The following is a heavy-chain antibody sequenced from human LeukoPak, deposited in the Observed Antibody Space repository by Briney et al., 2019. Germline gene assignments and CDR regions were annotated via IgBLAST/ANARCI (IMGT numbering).Heavy chain of an antibody. J-gene: IGHJ4*02. D-gene: IGHD2-8*01. CDR3: AREPNTVLMVYASYFEN. V-gene: IGHV3-21*01. CDR2: TSSDSSYI. CDR1: GFTLSSYS. Sequence: PGGSLRLSCAASGFTLSSYSMNWVRQAPGKGLEWVSSTSSDSSYIHYADSVKGRFTISRDNAENSLYLQMNSLRAEDTAVYYCAREPNTVLMVYASYFENWGQGTLVTVSS.